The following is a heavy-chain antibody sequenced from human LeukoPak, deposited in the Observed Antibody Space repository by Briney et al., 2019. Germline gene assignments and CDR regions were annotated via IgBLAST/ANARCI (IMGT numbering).Heavy chain of an antibody. J-gene: IGHJ6*02. CDR1: GGSISSYY. V-gene: IGHV4-34*01. D-gene: IGHD4-17*01. CDR2: INHSGST. CDR3: ARGVTTVTPLYYYYGMDV. Sequence: SETLSLTCTVSGGSISSYYWSWIRQPPGKGLEWIGEINHSGSTNYNPSLKSRVTISVDTSKNQFSLKLSSVTAADTAVYYCARGVTTVTPLYYYYGMDVWGPGTTVTVSS.